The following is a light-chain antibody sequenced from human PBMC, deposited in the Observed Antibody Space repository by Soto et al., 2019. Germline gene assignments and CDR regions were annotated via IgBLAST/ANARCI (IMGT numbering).Light chain of an antibody. J-gene: IGKJ1*01. Sequence: ERVMTQSPSTLSVPPRERATLSCRARQSVSSNLAWYQQKPGQAPRLLIYGASTRATGIPARFSGSGSGTEFTLTISSLQSEDFAVYYCQQYNNWPRTFGQGTKVAIK. CDR2: GAS. V-gene: IGKV3-15*01. CDR3: QQYNNWPRT. CDR1: QSVSSN.